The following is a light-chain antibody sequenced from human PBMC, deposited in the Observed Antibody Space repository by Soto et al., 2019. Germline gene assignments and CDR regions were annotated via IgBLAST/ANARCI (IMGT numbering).Light chain of an antibody. CDR2: WAS. CDR3: QQYYSIPRT. CDR1: YSLLYSSNNKNY. J-gene: IGKJ1*01. V-gene: IGKV4-1*01. Sequence: DIVMTQSPDSLAVSLGETATINCKSSYSLLYSSNNKNYLAWYQQKPGQPPKLLFYWASTRESGVPDRFSASGSGTDFTLTNSSLQAEDVAVYYCQQYYSIPRTFGQGTKV.